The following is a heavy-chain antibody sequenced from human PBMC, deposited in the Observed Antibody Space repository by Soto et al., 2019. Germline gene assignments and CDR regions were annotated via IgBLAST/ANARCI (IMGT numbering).Heavy chain of an antibody. J-gene: IGHJ4*02. V-gene: IGHV3-30-3*01. CDR1: GFTFSSYA. CDR3: ARAGSISMIVVTNFGY. D-gene: IGHD3-22*01. Sequence: PVGSLRLSCAASGFTFSSYAIHWVRQAPGKGLEWVAVISYDGSNKYYADSVKGRFTISRDNSKNTLYLQMNSLRTEDTAVYYCARAGSISMIVVTNFGYWGQGTLVTVSS. CDR2: ISYDGSNK.